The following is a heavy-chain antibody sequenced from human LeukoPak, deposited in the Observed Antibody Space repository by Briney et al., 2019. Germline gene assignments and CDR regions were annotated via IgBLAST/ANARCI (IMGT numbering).Heavy chain of an antibody. Sequence: PSETLSLTCTVSGGSISGYYCSWIRQPPGGGLEWIGQISYSGLTKYNPALKSRVSISVDTSKNQISVNLNSVTAADTALYYCARHRAIAGPFDHWGQGTQATVSS. J-gene: IGHJ4*02. CDR3: ARHRAIAGPFDH. CDR1: GGSISGYY. V-gene: IGHV4-59*08. CDR2: ISYSGLT. D-gene: IGHD6-19*01.